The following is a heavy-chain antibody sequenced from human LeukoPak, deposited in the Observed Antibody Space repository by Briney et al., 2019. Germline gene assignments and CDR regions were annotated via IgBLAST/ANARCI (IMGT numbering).Heavy chain of an antibody. D-gene: IGHD6-19*01. Sequence: GGSLRLSCAASGFTVSNNYMRWVRQAPGKGLEWVSLIYSGGSTYYADSVRGRFTISRDNSKNTLYLQMNSLRAEDTAIYYCAKPSYNSGWYFDYWGQGTLVTVSS. CDR1: GFTVSNNY. CDR3: AKPSYNSGWYFDY. V-gene: IGHV3-53*01. CDR2: IYSGGST. J-gene: IGHJ4*02.